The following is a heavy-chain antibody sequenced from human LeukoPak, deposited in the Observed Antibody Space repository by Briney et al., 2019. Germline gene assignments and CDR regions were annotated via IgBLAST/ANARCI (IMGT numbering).Heavy chain of an antibody. CDR2: INPNSGGT. V-gene: IGHV1-2*02. CDR3: ARDRRDSSGWYWELIDN. J-gene: IGHJ4*02. CDR1: GYTFTDYY. D-gene: IGHD6-13*01. Sequence: ASVKVSCKASGYTFTDYYLHWVRQAPGHGLEWMGWINPNSGGTNYALMFQGRVTLTRDTSIRTAYMELTTLTSDDTAVYYCARDRRDSSGWYWELIDNWGQGTLVTVSS.